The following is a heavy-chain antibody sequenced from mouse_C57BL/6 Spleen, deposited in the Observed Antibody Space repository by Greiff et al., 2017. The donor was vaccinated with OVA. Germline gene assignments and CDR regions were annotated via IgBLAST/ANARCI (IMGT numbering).Heavy chain of an antibody. D-gene: IGHD2-1*01. CDR3: ARGGNYEWYFDV. V-gene: IGHV1-69*01. Sequence: QVQLQQPGAELVMPGASVKLSCKASGYTFTSYWMHWVKQRPGQGLEWIGEIDPSDSYTNYNQKFKGKSTLTVDKSSRTAYMQLSSLTSEDSAVYYCARGGNYEWYFDVWGTGTTVTVSS. CDR1: GYTFTSYW. CDR2: IDPSDSYT. J-gene: IGHJ1*03.